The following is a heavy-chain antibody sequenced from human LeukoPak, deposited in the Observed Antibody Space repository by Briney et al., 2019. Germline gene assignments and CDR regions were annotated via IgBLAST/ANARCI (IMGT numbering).Heavy chain of an antibody. CDR2: IGIAGDT. V-gene: IGHV3-13*01. CDR3: ARAEPPYHGRLDS. CDR1: GFTFSSYD. J-gene: IGHJ5*01. Sequence: GGSLRLACAASGFTFSSYDMHWVRQATGKGLEWVSGIGIAGDTHYPDSVRGRFTIFRENAKNSSYLQMNSLRAEDTAVYYCARAEPPYHGRLDSWGQGILVTVSS. D-gene: IGHD3-16*01.